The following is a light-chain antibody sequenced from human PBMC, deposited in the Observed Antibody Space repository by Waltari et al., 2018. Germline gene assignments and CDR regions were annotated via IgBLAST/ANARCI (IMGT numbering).Light chain of an antibody. V-gene: IGKV1-5*03. Sequence: DIQMTQSPSTLSASVGDRITVTCRASQSVSGWLAWYQQKPGKAPNLLIYKASSLESGVPSRCSGSGSGTEFTLTISSLQPDDFATYYCQQYSTYSRTFGQGTKVEIK. CDR2: KAS. CDR3: QQYSTYSRT. CDR1: QSVSGW. J-gene: IGKJ1*01.